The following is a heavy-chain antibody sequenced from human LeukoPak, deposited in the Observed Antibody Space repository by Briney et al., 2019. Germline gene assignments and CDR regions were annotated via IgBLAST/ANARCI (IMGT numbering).Heavy chain of an antibody. CDR2: ISGSGGST. CDR3: AKHLRFLEWLLSALDY. Sequence: PGGSLRLSCAASGFTFSSYAMSWVRQAPGKGLEWVSAISGSGGSTYYADSVKGRFTISRDNSKNTLYLQMNSLRAEDTAVYYCAKHLRFLEWLLSALDYWGQGTLVTVSS. V-gene: IGHV3-23*01. CDR1: GFTFSSYA. J-gene: IGHJ4*02. D-gene: IGHD3-3*01.